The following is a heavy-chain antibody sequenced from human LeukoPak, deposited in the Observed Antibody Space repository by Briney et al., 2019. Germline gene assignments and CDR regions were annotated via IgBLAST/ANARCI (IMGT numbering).Heavy chain of an antibody. CDR2: ISDIGSI. J-gene: IGHJ4*02. D-gene: IGHD2/OR15-2a*01. CDR1: GGSISSYY. CDR3: AGHHPRNTVDF. Sequence: SETLSLTCTVSGGSISSYYWSWIRQPPGKGLEWIAYISDIGSINHNPSLKSRVTISLDTSKNQFSLKLSSVTAADTAVYYCAGHHPRNTVDFWGQGTLVTVSS. V-gene: IGHV4-59*08.